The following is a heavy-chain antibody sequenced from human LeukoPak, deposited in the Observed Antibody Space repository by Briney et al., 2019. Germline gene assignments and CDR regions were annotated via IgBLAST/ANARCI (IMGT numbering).Heavy chain of an antibody. D-gene: IGHD3-22*01. J-gene: IGHJ4*02. CDR3: ARVLHKRNYDSSTYYGY. V-gene: IGHV3-21*01. CDR2: ISSSSSYI. CDR1: GFTFSSYS. Sequence: GGSLRLSCAASGFTFSSYSMNWVRQAPGKGLEWVSSISSSSSYIYYADSVKGRFTISRDNAKNSLYLQMNSLRAEDTAVYYCARVLHKRNYDSSTYYGYWGQGTLVTVSS.